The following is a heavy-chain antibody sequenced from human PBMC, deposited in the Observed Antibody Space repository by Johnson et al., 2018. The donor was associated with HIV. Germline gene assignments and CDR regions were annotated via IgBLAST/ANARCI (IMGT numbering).Heavy chain of an antibody. CDR2: IYSGGST. Sequence: VQLVESGGGLVQPGGSLRLSCAASGFTVSSNYMSWVRQAPGKGLEWVSVIYSGGSTYYADSVKGRFTISRDNSKNTLYLQMNSLRAEDTAVYYCAKGMGELLRIDAFDIWGQGIMVTVSS. D-gene: IGHD1-26*01. V-gene: IGHV3-66*01. CDR3: AKGMGELLRIDAFDI. J-gene: IGHJ3*02. CDR1: GFTVSSNY.